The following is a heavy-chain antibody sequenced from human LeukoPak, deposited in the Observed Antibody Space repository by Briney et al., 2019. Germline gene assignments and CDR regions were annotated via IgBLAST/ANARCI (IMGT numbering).Heavy chain of an antibody. CDR3: ARYSSGYGVDY. V-gene: IGHV4-59*01. CDR2: IYYSGST. Sequence: SETLSLTCTVSGGSISSYYWSWIRQPPGKGLEWIGYIYYSGSTNYNPSLKSRVTISVDTSKNQFSLELSSVTAADTAVYYCARYSSGYGVDYWGQGTLVTVSS. J-gene: IGHJ4*02. D-gene: IGHD6-19*01. CDR1: GGSISSYY.